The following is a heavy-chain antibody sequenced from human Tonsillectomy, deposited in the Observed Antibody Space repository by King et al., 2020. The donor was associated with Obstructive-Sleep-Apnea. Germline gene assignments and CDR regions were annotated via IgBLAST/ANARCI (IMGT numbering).Heavy chain of an antibody. D-gene: IGHD2-15*01. CDR2: ISGSGGST. Sequence: EVQLVESGGGLVQPGGSLRLSCAASGFTFSSYAMSWVRQAPGKGLEWVSAISGSGGSTYYADSVKGRFTISRDNSKNTRYLQMNSLRAEDTAVYYCAKDGRYCSGGSCYSFDYWGQGTLVTVSS. V-gene: IGHV3-23*04. CDR1: GFTFSSYA. J-gene: IGHJ4*02. CDR3: AKDGRYCSGGSCYSFDY.